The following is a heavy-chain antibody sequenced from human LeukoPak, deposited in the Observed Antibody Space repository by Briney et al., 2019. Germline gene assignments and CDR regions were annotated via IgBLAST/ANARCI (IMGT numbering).Heavy chain of an antibody. CDR1: GFTFSDYY. J-gene: IGHJ4*02. D-gene: IGHD3-22*01. CDR2: ISSSGSTI. Sequence: GGSLRLSCAASGFTFSDYYMSWIRQAPGKGLEWVSYISSSGSTIYYADSVKGRFTISRDNAKNSLYLQMNSLKTEDTAVYYCTRELDRYYYDSSGYYWGQGTLVTVSS. V-gene: IGHV3-11*01. CDR3: TRELDRYYYDSSGYY.